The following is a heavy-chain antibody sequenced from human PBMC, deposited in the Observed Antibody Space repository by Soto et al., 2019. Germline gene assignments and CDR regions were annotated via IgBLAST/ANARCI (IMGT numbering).Heavy chain of an antibody. CDR3: ARAGYYYGSGSFQDY. CDR1: GGSVSSGSYY. V-gene: IGHV4-61*01. D-gene: IGHD3-10*01. CDR2: IYYSGST. J-gene: IGHJ4*02. Sequence: NPSETLSLTCTVSGGSVSSGSYYWSWIRQPPGKGLEWIGYIYYSGSTNYNPSLKSRVTISVDTSKNQFSLKLSSVTAADTAVYYCARAGYYYGSGSFQDYWGQGTLVTVSS.